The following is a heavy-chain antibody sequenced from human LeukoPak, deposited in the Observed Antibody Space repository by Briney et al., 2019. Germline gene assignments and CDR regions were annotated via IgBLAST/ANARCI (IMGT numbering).Heavy chain of an antibody. J-gene: IGHJ5*02. V-gene: IGHV1-2*06. CDR3: ARDLGGWELLNWFDP. Sequence: ASVTVSCTASGYTFTGYYMHWVRQAPGQGLEWMGRINPNSGGTNYAQKLQGRVTMTRDTSISTAYMELSRLRSDDTAVYYCARDLGGWELLNWFDPWGQGTLVTVSS. D-gene: IGHD1-26*01. CDR2: INPNSGGT. CDR1: GYTFTGYY.